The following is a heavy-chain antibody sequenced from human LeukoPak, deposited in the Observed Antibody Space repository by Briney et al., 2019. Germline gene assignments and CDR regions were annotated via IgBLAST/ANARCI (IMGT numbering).Heavy chain of an antibody. Sequence: GGSLRHSCAASGFTFSNYWMHWVRQGPGKGLVWVSRINSDGRIASYADSVKGRFTISRDNAKNTLYLQLNSLRAEDTAVYYCARDLRTPSDTNIAIDSWGQGTLVTVSS. J-gene: IGHJ4*02. V-gene: IGHV3-74*01. CDR3: ARDLRTPSDTNIAIDS. CDR2: INSDGRIA. CDR1: GFTFSNYW. D-gene: IGHD4-23*01.